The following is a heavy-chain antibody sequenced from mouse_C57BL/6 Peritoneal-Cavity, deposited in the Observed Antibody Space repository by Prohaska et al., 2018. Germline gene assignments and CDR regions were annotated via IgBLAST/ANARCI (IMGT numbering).Heavy chain of an antibody. J-gene: IGHJ2*01. Sequence: FTFTSYWITWVKQRPGQGLEWIGDIYPGSGSTNYNEKFKSKATLTVDTSSSTAYMQLSSLTSEDSAAYYCARDYYADYWGQGTTLTVSS. V-gene: IGHV1-55*01. CDR3: ARDYYADY. CDR2: IYPGSGST. CDR1: FTFTSYW.